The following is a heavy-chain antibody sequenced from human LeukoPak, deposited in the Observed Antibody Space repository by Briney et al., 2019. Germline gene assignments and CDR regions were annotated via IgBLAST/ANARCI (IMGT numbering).Heavy chain of an antibody. Sequence: GGSLRLSCAASRLTFSGYAMSWVRQAPGKGLEWVSSITGSGDTTYYADSVKGRFTISRDNSKNTLYLQMNSLRAEDTAVYYCAKARGYRSGGSCYSGFDYWGQGTLVTVSS. CDR2: ITGSGDTT. CDR3: AKARGYRSGGSCYSGFDY. V-gene: IGHV3-23*01. CDR1: RLTFSGYA. D-gene: IGHD2-15*01. J-gene: IGHJ4*02.